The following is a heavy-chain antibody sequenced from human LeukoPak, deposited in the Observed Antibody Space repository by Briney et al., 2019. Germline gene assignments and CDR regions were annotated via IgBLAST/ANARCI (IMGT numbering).Heavy chain of an antibody. CDR3: ASGIRAFDN. Sequence: GGSLRLSCAASGSTFSNAYMSWVRQAPGKGLEWVSVTYSGGSTYYADSVKGRCTISRDNSKNTLYLQMNSLRGEDTAVYYCASGIRAFDNWGQGTLVTVSA. D-gene: IGHD1-26*01. CDR1: GSTFSNAY. J-gene: IGHJ4*02. CDR2: TYSGGST. V-gene: IGHV3-66*01.